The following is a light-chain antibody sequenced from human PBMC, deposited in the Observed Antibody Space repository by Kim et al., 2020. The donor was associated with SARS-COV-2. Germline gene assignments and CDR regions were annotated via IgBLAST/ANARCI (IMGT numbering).Light chain of an antibody. J-gene: IGLJ2*01. V-gene: IGLV3-19*01. CDR2: GKN. Sequence: SSELTQDPAVSVALGQTVRITCQGDSLRSYYASWYQQKPGQAPVLVIYGKNNRPSGIPDRFSGSSSGNTASLTITWAQAEDEADYYCNSRDSSGNHPFGG. CDR3: NSRDSSGNHP. CDR1: SLRSYY.